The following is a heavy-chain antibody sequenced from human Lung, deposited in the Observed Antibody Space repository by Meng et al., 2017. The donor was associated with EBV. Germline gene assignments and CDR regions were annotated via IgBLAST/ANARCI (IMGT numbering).Heavy chain of an antibody. CDR2: IYYSGST. CDR3: ARAVDTGYFDY. Sequence: QVQLPESGPGLVNPSRTLSLTCTVSGGSISSGGHYWSWIRQHPGKGLEWIGYIYYSGSTYYTPSLKSLVSISVDTSNNQFSLKLSSVTAADTAVYYCARAVDTGYFDYWGQGTLVTVSS. D-gene: IGHD5-18*01. CDR1: GGSISSGGHY. V-gene: IGHV4-31*01. J-gene: IGHJ4*02.